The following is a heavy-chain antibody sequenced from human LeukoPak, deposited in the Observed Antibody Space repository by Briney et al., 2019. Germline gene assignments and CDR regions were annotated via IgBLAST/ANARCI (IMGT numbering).Heavy chain of an antibody. J-gene: IGHJ4*02. V-gene: IGHV3-48*01. CDR3: ARGHTPWGTGGEFDY. Sequence: GGSLRLSCAASGFTFSSYSMNWVRQAPGKGLEWVSYISSSSSTIYYADSVKGRFTISRDNAKNSLYLQMNSLRAEDTAVYYCARGHTPWGTGGEFDYWGQGTLVTVSS. CDR1: GFTFSSYS. D-gene: IGHD3-16*01. CDR2: ISSSSSTI.